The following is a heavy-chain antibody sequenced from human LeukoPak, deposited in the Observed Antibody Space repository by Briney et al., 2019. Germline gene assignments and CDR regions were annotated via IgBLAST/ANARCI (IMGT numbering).Heavy chain of an antibody. CDR3: ARTLRGPNWFDP. CDR2: INLNSGGT. CDR1: GYTFTGYY. Sequence: GASVKVSCKASGYTFTGYYMHWVRQAPGQGLEWMGWINLNSGGTNYAQKFQGRVTMTRDTSISTAYMELSRLRSDDTAVYYCARTLRGPNWFDPWGQGTLVTVSS. J-gene: IGHJ5*02. V-gene: IGHV1-2*02. D-gene: IGHD3-16*01.